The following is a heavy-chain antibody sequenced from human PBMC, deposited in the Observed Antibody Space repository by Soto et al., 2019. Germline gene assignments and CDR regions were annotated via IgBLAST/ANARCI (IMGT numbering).Heavy chain of an antibody. V-gene: IGHV5-51*01. J-gene: IGHJ3*02. Sequence: PXEXQKMTCRSFGHXFTSYGLLWVRQMQGKGLESMPIIYPGDSDTRYSTSFQGQVTISADKSISTAYLNLSSLTASENPMHYCPRTLALGGFRELPLPDGLDIWGKGTMATVS. CDR1: GHXFTSYG. D-gene: IGHD3-10*01. CDR2: IYPGDSDT. CDR3: PRTLALGGFRELPLPDGLDI.